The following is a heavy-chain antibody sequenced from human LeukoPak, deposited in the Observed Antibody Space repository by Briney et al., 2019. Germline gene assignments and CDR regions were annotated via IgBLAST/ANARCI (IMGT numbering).Heavy chain of an antibody. CDR1: GFTFSNAW. V-gene: IGHV3-15*01. CDR3: TTDPAEDGYNSV. J-gene: IGHJ4*02. D-gene: IGHD5-24*01. CDR2: IKSKTDGGTT. Sequence: PGGSLRLSCAASGFTFSNAWMSWVRQAPGKGLEWVGRIKSKTDGGTTDYAAPVKGRLTISRDDSKNTLYLQMNSLKTEDTAVYYCTTDPAEDGYNSVWGQGTLVTVSS.